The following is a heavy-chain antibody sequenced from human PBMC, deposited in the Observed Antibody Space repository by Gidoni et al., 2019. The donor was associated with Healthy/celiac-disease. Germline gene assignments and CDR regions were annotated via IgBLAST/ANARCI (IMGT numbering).Heavy chain of an antibody. CDR3: AKDHTTPGLDDTVTTPSYGMDV. CDR1: GFTFSSYA. D-gene: IGHD4-17*01. J-gene: IGHJ6*02. Sequence: EVQLLESGGGLVQPGGSLRLSCAASGFTFSSYAMSWVRQAQGKGLEWVSAISGSGGSTYYADSVKGLFTISRDNSKNTLYLQMNSLRAEDTAVYYCAKDHTTPGLDDTVTTPSYGMDVWGQGTTVTVSS. V-gene: IGHV3-23*01. CDR2: ISGSGGST.